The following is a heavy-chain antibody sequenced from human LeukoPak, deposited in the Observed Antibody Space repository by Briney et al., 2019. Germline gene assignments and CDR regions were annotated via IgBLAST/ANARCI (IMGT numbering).Heavy chain of an antibody. Sequence: RSETLSLTCTVSGGSISSYYWSWIRQPPGKGLEWIGYIYYSGRTNYNPSLKSRVTMSVDTSKKQFSLNLTSVTAADTAVYYCARYSSAGLEYWGQGTLVTVSS. CDR1: GGSISSYY. V-gene: IGHV4-59*01. CDR2: IYYSGRT. CDR3: ARYSSAGLEY. J-gene: IGHJ4*02. D-gene: IGHD2-21*01.